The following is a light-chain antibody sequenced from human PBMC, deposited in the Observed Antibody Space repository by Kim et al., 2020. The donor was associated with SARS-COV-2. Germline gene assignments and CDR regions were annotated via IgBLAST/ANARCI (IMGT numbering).Light chain of an antibody. Sequence: AAVGNRVNITMRARQDIGNDLGWYQQNPGRAPKRLIYGASNLQSGVPSRFSGSGSESEFTLTINSLQPEDFATYFCLQHRTYPINFGQGTRLEIK. V-gene: IGKV1-17*01. CDR3: LQHRTYPIN. CDR2: GAS. CDR1: QDIGND. J-gene: IGKJ5*01.